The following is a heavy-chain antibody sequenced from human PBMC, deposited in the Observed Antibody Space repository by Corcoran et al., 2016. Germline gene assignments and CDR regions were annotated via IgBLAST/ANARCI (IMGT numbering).Heavy chain of an antibody. Sequence: QVQLVESGGGVVQPGRSLRLSCAASGFTFSSYGMHWVRQAPGKGLEWVAVLSYDGNNKYYADSVKGRFTISRDNSKNTLYLQMNSLRAEDTAIYYCAKGCSGGRCYNRNHYYYYGMDVWGQGTTVTVSS. CDR3: AKGCSGGRCYNRNHYYYYGMDV. D-gene: IGHD2-15*01. CDR1: GFTFSSYG. J-gene: IGHJ6*02. CDR2: LSYDGNNK. V-gene: IGHV3-30*18.